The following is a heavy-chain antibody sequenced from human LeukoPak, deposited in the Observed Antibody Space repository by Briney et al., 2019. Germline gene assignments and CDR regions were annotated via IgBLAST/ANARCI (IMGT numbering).Heavy chain of an antibody. Sequence: GGSLRLSCAASGFTFSSYSMNWVRQAPGKGLEWVPSISSSSSYIYYADSVKGRFTISRDNAKNSLYLQMNSLRAEDTAVYYCVRGGAAGTNYYYYYYMDVWGKGTTVTVSS. CDR1: GFTFSSYS. D-gene: IGHD2-15*01. J-gene: IGHJ6*03. V-gene: IGHV3-21*01. CDR3: VRGGAAGTNYYYYYYMDV. CDR2: ISSSSSYI.